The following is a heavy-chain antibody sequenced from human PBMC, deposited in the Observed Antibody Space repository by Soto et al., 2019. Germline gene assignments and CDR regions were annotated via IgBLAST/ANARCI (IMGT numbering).Heavy chain of an antibody. CDR2: INHSGNT. J-gene: IGHJ5*02. CDR1: GASLSDNY. D-gene: IGHD2-15*01. CDR3: ARGSGEFAA. V-gene: IGHV4-34*01. Sequence: PSETLSLTCAVYGASLSDNYCNWLRQPPGKGLEWIGEINHSGNTNYNPSLRSRVTISIDTSKNQLSLNLRSVSAADTAVYYCARGSGEFAAWVQGTTVTVSS.